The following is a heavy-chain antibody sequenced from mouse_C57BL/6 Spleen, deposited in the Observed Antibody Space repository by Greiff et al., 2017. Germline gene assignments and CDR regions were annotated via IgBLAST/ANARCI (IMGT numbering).Heavy chain of an antibody. J-gene: IGHJ4*01. CDR3: AREGPLYAMDY. CDR2: IYPGSGNT. V-gene: IGHV1-66*01. CDR1: GYSFTSYY. Sequence: QVQLKQSGPELVKPGASVKISCKASGYSFTSYYIHWVKQRPGQGLEWIGWIYPGSGNTKYNEKFKGKATLTADTSSSTAYMQLSSLTSEDSAVYYCAREGPLYAMDYWGQGTSVTVSS.